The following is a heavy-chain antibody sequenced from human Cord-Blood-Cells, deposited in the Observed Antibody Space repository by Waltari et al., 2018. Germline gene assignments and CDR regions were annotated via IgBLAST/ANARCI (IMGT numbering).Heavy chain of an antibody. CDR1: GFTVSSYW. J-gene: IGHJ4*02. Sequence: EVQLVESGGGLVQPGGSLRLSCAASGFTVSSYWMSWVRQAPGKRLEWVDDIKQDGREKYYVDSVKGRFTISRDNAKNSLYLQMNSLRAEDTAVYYCARSLEVTGTPYYFDYWRQGTLVTVSS. CDR3: ARSLEVTGTPYYFDY. D-gene: IGHD7-27*01. V-gene: IGHV3-7*01. CDR2: IKQDGREK.